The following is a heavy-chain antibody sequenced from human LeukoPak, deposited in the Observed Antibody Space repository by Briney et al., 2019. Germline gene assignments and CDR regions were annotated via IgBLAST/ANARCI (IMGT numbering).Heavy chain of an antibody. CDR3: ARDWGNYYASGSFFDY. CDR2: ISSSGDTI. Sequence: GGSLRLSCAASGFIFRTFDLNWVRQAPGEGLEWLSYISSSGDTIYYADSVKGRFTISRDNAKESLFLQLNSLRADDTAVYYCARDWGNYYASGSFFDYWGQGTRVTVSS. V-gene: IGHV3-48*03. J-gene: IGHJ4*02. CDR1: GFIFRTFD. D-gene: IGHD3-10*01.